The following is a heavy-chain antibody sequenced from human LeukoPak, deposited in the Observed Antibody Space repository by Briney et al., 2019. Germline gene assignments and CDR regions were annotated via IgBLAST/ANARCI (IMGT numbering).Heavy chain of an antibody. CDR1: GVSFSSGSYF. V-gene: IGHV4-61*09. J-gene: IGHJ3*02. CDR3: ARDLYDWNYGSHAFDI. CDR2: IYTRGNA. D-gene: IGHD1-7*01. Sequence: SETLSLTCNVSGVSFSSGSYFWSWVRQPAGKGLEWIGHIYTRGNANYNPSLKSRVTMSIDTSRNQFSLKLSSVTAADSALYYCARDLYDWNYGSHAFDIWGQGTMVTVSS.